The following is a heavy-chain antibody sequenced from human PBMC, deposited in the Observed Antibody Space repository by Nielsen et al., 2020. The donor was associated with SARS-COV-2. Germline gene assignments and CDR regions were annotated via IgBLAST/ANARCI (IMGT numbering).Heavy chain of an antibody. Sequence: GESLKISCTASGFALSAYGMDWVRQVPGRGLEWLAHIRMSDGATQYADSVRGRFTISRDNAKNSLYLQMNSLRDEDTAVYFCAKELEVCCHYTDVWGKGTTVTVSS. V-gene: IGHV3-48*02. D-gene: IGHD5/OR15-5a*01. CDR2: IRMSDGAT. CDR3: AKELEVCCHYTDV. CDR1: GFALSAYG. J-gene: IGHJ6*03.